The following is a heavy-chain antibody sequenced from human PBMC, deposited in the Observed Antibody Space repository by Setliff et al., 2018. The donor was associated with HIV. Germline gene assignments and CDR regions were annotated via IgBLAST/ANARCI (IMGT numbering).Heavy chain of an antibody. V-gene: IGHV4-39*02. CDR3: TRADIVVVPAAISYYYYYYYMDV. J-gene: IGHJ6*03. Sequence: SETLSLTCTASGGSITNTDYYWGWVRQPPGKGLEWIGSFYYSGNTFYNPSLRRRVTVSVDTSKTHLSLTLTSVTAADTAVYYCTRADIVVVPAAISYYYYYYYMDVWGKGTTVTVSS. CDR1: GGSITNTDYY. CDR2: FYYSGNT. D-gene: IGHD2-2*01.